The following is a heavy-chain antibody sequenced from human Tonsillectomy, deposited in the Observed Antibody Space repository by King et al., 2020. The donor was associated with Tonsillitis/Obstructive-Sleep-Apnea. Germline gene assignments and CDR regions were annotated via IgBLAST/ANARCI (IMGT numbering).Heavy chain of an antibody. V-gene: IGHV1-18*01. CDR3: ARVLLVPAAIDY. D-gene: IGHD2-2*01. CDR2: ISAYNGDT. J-gene: IGHJ4*02. Sequence: QLVQSGAEVKKPGASVKVSCKASGYTFFNYVIIWVRKAPGQGLEWRGWISAYNGDTSYSQMLQGRVTMTTDTSTSTAYMELRSLRSDDTAVYYCARVLLVPAAIDYWGQGTLVTVSS. CDR1: GYTFFNYV.